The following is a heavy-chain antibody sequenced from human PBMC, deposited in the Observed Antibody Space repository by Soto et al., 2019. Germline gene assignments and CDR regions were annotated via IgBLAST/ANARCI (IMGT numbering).Heavy chain of an antibody. Sequence: QITLKESGPPLVKPTQTLTLTCTFSGFSLSTSGVAVGWIRQPPGKALEWLALIYWDDDKRYSPSLKSRPTIPKDTSKNQVVLTMTTMDPVDTATYYCAHRRGAGAPFDSWGQGTLVTVSS. J-gene: IGHJ4*02. D-gene: IGHD1-26*01. CDR2: IYWDDDK. CDR3: AHRRGAGAPFDS. CDR1: GFSLSTSGVA. V-gene: IGHV2-5*02.